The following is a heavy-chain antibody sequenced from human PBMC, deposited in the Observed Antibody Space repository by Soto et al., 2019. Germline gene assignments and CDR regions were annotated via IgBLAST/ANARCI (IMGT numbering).Heavy chain of an antibody. V-gene: IGHV1-69*01. Sequence: QVQLVQSGAEVKKPGSSVKVSCKASGDTFSSYAISWVRQAPGQGLEWMGGIIPIFGTANYAQKLQGRVTITADESTSTAYMELSSLRSVDTAVYYCARDGSGYRSRASPMDVWGQGTTVTVSS. J-gene: IGHJ6*02. CDR3: ARDGSGYRSRASPMDV. CDR1: GDTFSSYA. D-gene: IGHD3-22*01. CDR2: IIPIFGTA.